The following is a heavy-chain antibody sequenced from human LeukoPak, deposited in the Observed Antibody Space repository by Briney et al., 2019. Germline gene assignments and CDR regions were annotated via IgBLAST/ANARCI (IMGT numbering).Heavy chain of an antibody. CDR1: GFTFSSYW. CDR3: ARGHTAVTRHFDF. Sequence: GGSLRLSCAASGFTFSSYWMSWVRQAPGKGLEWVANIKQDGSEKYYVDSVKGRFTISGDDAKNLLYLDMNSLRAEDTAVYYCARGHTAVTRHFDFWGQGTLVTVSS. CDR2: IKQDGSEK. V-gene: IGHV3-7*01. J-gene: IGHJ4*02. D-gene: IGHD4-17*01.